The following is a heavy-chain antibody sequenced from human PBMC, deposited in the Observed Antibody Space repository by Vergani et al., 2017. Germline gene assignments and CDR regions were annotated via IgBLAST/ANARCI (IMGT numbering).Heavy chain of an antibody. Sequence: QVQLVQSGAEVKKPGSSVKVSCKASGGTFSSYTINWVRQAPGQGLEWMGGIIPIFGTSNYAQKFQGRVTITADESTSTAYMELSSLRFEDTAVYYCATIGIAARRQRDYWGQGTLVTVSS. D-gene: IGHD6-6*01. CDR3: ATIGIAARRQRDY. V-gene: IGHV1-69*01. J-gene: IGHJ4*02. CDR1: GGTFSSYT. CDR2: IIPIFGTS.